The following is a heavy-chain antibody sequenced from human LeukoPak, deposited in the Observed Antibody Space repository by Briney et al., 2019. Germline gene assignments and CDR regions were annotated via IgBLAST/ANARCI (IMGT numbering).Heavy chain of an antibody. CDR1: GFTFGDYG. CDR3: AIDRGIRHLGIYYYMEV. D-gene: IGHD1-1*01. CDR2: ISWDGSTT. J-gene: IGHJ6*03. V-gene: IGHV3-43D*04. Sequence: PGGSLRLSCAASGFTFGDYGMHWVRQAPGKGLEWVSRISWDGSTTDYADSVGGRFTMSRDNSKNSLFLDMTGLRVEDTALYFCAIDRGIRHLGIYYYMEVWGKGPRVTVSS.